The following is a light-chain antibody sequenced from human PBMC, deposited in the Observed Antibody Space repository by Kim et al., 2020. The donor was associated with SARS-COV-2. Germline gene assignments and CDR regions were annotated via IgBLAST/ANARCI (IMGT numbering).Light chain of an antibody. CDR1: QSITSW. Sequence: DIQMTQSPSTLSASVGDTVTITCRASQSITSWLAWYQQKPGKAPNLLIYKTSTLESGVPSRFSGSGSGTEFTLTISSLQPDDFATYYCQQYNSYSWTFGQGTKVDIK. J-gene: IGKJ1*01. CDR2: KTS. V-gene: IGKV1-5*03. CDR3: QQYNSYSWT.